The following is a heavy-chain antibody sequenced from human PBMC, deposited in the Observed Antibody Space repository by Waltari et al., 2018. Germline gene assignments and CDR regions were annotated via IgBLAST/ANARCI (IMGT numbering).Heavy chain of an antibody. V-gene: IGHV3-53*01. CDR2: IYSGGST. CDR3: ARDSVLKLGRDY. Sequence: EVQLVESGGGLIQPGGSLRLSCSASGFTVSSNYMTWVRQAPGKGLEWVSVIYSGGSTYYADSVKGRFTISRDNSKNTLYLQMNSLRAEDTAVYYCARDSVLKLGRDYWGQGTLVTVSS. D-gene: IGHD2-8*01. CDR1: GFTVSSNY. J-gene: IGHJ4*02.